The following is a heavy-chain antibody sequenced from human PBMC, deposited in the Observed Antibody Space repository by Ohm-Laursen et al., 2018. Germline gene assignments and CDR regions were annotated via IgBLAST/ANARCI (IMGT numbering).Heavy chain of an antibody. Sequence: GSLRLSCAASGFTFSNYAMSWVRQAPGKGLEFVSAISGSGLNTYYADSVKGRYTISRDNSKNTHYLQMNSLRAEDTAVYYCASLKPPLYYYGMDVWGQGTTVTVSS. CDR3: ASLKPPLYYYGMDV. V-gene: IGHV3-23*01. CDR1: GFTFSNYA. CDR2: ISGSGLNT. J-gene: IGHJ6*02.